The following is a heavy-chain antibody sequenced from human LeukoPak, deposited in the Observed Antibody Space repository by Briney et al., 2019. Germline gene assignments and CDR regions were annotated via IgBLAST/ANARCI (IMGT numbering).Heavy chain of an antibody. CDR3: AKQVAAAASGMDV. V-gene: IGHV3-23*01. D-gene: IGHD6-13*01. J-gene: IGHJ6*02. CDR1: GFTFGDYA. CDR2: ISGSGGST. Sequence: GRSLRLSCTASGFTFGDYAMSWFRQAPGKGLEWVSAISGSGGSTYYADSVKGRFTISRDNSKNTLYLQMNSLRAEDTAVYYCAKQVAAAASGMDVWGQGTTVTVSS.